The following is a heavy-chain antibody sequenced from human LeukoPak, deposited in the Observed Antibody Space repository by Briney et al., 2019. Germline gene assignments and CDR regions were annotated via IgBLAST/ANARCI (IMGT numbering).Heavy chain of an antibody. Sequence: ASVKVSCKASGYTFTSYAMHWVRQAPGQRLEWMGWINAGNGNTKYSQNFQGRVTITRDTSASTAYMELSSLRSEDTAVYYCARGGSGSQITGDWGQGTLVTVSS. CDR3: ARGGSGSQITGD. J-gene: IGHJ4*02. V-gene: IGHV1-3*01. CDR1: GYTFTSYA. D-gene: IGHD3-10*01. CDR2: INAGNGNT.